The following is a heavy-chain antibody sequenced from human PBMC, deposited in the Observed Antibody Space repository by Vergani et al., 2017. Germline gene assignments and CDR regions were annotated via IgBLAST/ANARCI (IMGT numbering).Heavy chain of an antibody. Sequence: EVQLVESGGGLVQPGGSLRLSCAASGFTFSSYWMHWVRQAPGQGLVWVSRINSDGSSTSYADSVKGRFTISRDNSKNTLYLQMNSLIAEDTAVYYCAKGSEPYCSSGSCYSGLDYWGQGTLVTVSS. D-gene: IGHD2-15*01. CDR2: INSDGSST. CDR3: AKGSEPYCSSGSCYSGLDY. CDR1: GFTFSSYW. J-gene: IGHJ4*02. V-gene: IGHV3-74*01.